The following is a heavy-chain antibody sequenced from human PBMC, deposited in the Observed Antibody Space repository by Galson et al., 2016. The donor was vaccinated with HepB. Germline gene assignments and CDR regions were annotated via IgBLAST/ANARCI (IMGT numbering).Heavy chain of an antibody. D-gene: IGHD1-26*01. Sequence: ETLSLTCSVSGGSITNRNYYWVWIRQPPGKELEWIGSVYYSGNTYYNPSLKSRVTISVDTSKSRFSLTVNSVTAADTAIYYCARHLGAGWFDPWGQGTLVTVSS. J-gene: IGHJ5*02. CDR3: ARHLGAGWFDP. V-gene: IGHV4-39*01. CDR1: GGSITNRNYY. CDR2: VYYSGNT.